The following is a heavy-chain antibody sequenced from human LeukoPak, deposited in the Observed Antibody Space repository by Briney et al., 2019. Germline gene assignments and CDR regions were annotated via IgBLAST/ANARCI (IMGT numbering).Heavy chain of an antibody. CDR3: AKVDGVRAAPGRGRVDS. Sequence: GGSLRVSRAASGFALSSYVMTWVRQAPGEGLAWVPGIRGSGGSTYDADSVKGRFTVSRDNSKNTLYLQLNSLRVEDTAVYYCAKVDGVRAAPGRGRVDSWGQGTLVTVSS. CDR1: GFALSSYV. V-gene: IGHV3-23*01. D-gene: IGHD6-13*01. J-gene: IGHJ4*02. CDR2: IRGSGGST.